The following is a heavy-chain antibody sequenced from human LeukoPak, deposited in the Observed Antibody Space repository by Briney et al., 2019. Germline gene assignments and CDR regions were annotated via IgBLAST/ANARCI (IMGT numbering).Heavy chain of an antibody. V-gene: IGHV3-74*01. CDR2: IKSDGST. Sequence: PGGSLRLSCEASGFTFSSYWMHWVRQTPGKGLMWVARIKSDGSTIYADSVQGRYTISRDNAKNMVYLQMNSLRDDDTAIYYCAELGITMIGGVWGKGTTVTISS. CDR1: GFTFSSYW. CDR3: AELGITMIGGV. D-gene: IGHD3-10*02. J-gene: IGHJ6*04.